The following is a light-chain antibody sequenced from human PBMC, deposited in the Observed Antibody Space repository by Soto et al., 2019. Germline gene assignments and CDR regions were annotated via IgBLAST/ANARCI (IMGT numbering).Light chain of an antibody. J-gene: IGKJ1*01. V-gene: IGKV3-20*01. CDR3: QQSAISPRT. CDR1: QSVSSTY. Sequence: EIVLTQSPGTLSLSPGERATQSCRASQSVSSTYVAWYQQKPGQAPRLLIYGASTRATDIPDRFSGSGSGTDFTLTISRLEPEDFAFYYCQQSAISPRTFGQGTKVDIK. CDR2: GAS.